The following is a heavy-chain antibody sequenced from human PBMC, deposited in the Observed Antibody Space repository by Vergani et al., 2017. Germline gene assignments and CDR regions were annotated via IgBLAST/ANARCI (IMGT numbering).Heavy chain of an antibody. Sequence: QVQLQQWGAGLLKPSETLSLTCAVSGGSISSSNWWNWVRQPPGKGLEWIGEIYHSGSTNYNPSLKSRVTISVDKSKNQFSLKLSSVTAADPAVYYCARRSHDFWRGYHPYGMDVWGQGTTVTVSS. CDR2: IYHSGST. V-gene: IGHV4-4*02. J-gene: IGHJ6*02. CDR1: GGSISSSNW. CDR3: ARRSHDFWRGYHPYGMDV. D-gene: IGHD3-3*01.